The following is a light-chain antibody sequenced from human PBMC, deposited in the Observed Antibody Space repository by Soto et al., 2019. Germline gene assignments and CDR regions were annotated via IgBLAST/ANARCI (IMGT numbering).Light chain of an antibody. CDR2: EVS. CDR1: SSDVGGYNY. V-gene: IGLV2-14*01. J-gene: IGLJ2*01. CDR3: SSYTSSSTVV. Sequence: SALTQPASVSGSPGQSITISCTGTSSDVGGYNYVPWYQQHPGKAPKLMIYEVSNRPSGVSNRFSGSKSGNTASLTISGLQAEDEADYYCSSYTSSSTVVFGGGTKVTVL.